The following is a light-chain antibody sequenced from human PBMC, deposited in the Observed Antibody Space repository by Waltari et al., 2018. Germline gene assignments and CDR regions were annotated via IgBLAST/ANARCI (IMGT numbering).Light chain of an antibody. CDR2: RVF. J-gene: IGKJ2*01. Sequence: DVVMTQSPLSLSVTLGQAASISCQSSQSLVHSDGNTHLTWLHQRPGQSPRRLIYRVFNRDSGVPDRVSGSGSGTDFTLKVNKVEAEDVGVYYCMQGTHWPYTFGQGTKLDIK. V-gene: IGKV2-30*02. CDR3: MQGTHWPYT. CDR1: QSLVHSDGNTH.